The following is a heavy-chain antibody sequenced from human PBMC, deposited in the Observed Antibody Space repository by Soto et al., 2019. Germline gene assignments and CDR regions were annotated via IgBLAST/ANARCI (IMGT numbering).Heavy chain of an antibody. V-gene: IGHV3-33*01. J-gene: IGHJ5*02. D-gene: IGHD3-22*01. CDR3: ARDSRYYDSSGSRGFDP. CDR2: IWYDGSNK. Sequence: GGSLRLSCAASGLTFSSYGMHWVRQAPGKGLEWVAVIWYDGSNKYYADSVKGRFTISRDNSKNTLYLQMNSLRAEDTAVYYCARDSRYYDSSGSRGFDPWGQGTLVTVAS. CDR1: GLTFSSYG.